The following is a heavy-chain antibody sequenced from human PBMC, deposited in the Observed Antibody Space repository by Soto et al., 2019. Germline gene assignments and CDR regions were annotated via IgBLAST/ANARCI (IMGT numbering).Heavy chain of an antibody. V-gene: IGHV1-18*01. Sequence: VSCRASGSTDTSGSISGVQQASGQGLEWMGWISAYNGNTKYAQRFQGRVTMSTDTSTSTAYMELRSLRSDDTAVDDGARVGPDGSGWYGGCWCQGTGVTV. CDR3: ARVGPDGSGWYGGC. CDR2: ISAYNGNT. D-gene: IGHD6-19*01. J-gene: IGHJ4*02. CDR1: GSTDTSGS.